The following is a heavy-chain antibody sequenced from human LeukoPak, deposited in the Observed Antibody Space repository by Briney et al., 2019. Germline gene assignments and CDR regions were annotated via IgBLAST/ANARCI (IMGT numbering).Heavy chain of an antibody. CDR2: IYYTGTT. D-gene: IGHD3-16*02. CDR3: ARHRCQMVGPYIDD. V-gene: IGHV4-59*01. J-gene: IGHJ4*02. Sequence: SETLTLTCAVSGYSMSNYYGCWFRQPPGRDLEWIGHIYYTGTTDYNPSLKSRVVISLDATSNQFSLQLNSLTPADTCIYVRARHRCQMVGPYIDDGGLGTLVTVSS. CDR1: GYSMSNYY.